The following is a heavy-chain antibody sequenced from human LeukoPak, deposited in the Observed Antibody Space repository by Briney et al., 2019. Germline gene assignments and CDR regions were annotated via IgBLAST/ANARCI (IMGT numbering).Heavy chain of an antibody. Sequence: GGSLRLSCAASGFTFSSYGMHWVRQAPGKGLEWVAVIWYDGSNKYYADSVKGRFTISRDNSKNTLYLQMNSLRAEDTAVYYCHIVVVTATIRVSDYWGQGTLVTVFS. CDR1: GFTFSSYG. D-gene: IGHD2-21*02. V-gene: IGHV3-30*02. CDR2: IWYDGSNK. CDR3: HIVVVTATIRVSDY. J-gene: IGHJ4*02.